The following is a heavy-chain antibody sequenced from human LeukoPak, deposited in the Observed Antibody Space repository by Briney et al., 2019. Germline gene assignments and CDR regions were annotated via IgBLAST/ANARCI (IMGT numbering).Heavy chain of an antibody. CDR2: IYYTENT. CDR1: GGSISSNSYY. D-gene: IGHD6-6*01. J-gene: IGHJ4*02. CDR3: ASGYSSSSFDY. V-gene: IGHV4-39*01. Sequence: SETLSLTCTVSGGSISSNSYYWGWIRQPPGKGLEWIGSIYYTENTYYSPSLKGRVTMSVDTSKNQFSLKLSSVTAADTAVYYCASGYSSSSFDYWGPGTLVTVSS.